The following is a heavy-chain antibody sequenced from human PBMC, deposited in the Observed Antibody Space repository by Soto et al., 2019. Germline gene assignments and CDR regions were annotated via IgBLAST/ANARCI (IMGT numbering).Heavy chain of an antibody. Sequence: PGGSLRLSCAASGFTVSSNYMSWVRQAPGKGLEWVSVIYSGGSTYYADSVKGRFTISRDNSKNTLYLQMNSLRAEDTAVYYCARDRLIYGGTTWTYYYYGMDVWGQGTTVTVSS. V-gene: IGHV3-53*01. CDR1: GFTVSSNY. CDR3: ARDRLIYGGTTWTYYYYGMDV. J-gene: IGHJ6*02. CDR2: IYSGGST. D-gene: IGHD1-7*01.